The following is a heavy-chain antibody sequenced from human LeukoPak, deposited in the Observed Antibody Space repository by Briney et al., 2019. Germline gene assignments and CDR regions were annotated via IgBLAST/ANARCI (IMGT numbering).Heavy chain of an antibody. J-gene: IGHJ5*02. V-gene: IGHV1-2*02. CDR2: INPNSGGT. CDR3: ARGTVTILREVARWFDP. Sequence: ASVQVSCKACRYTLTRYYMHWLGQAPGEGLEWMGWINPNSGGTNYAQKFQGRVTMTRDTSITTDYMELRRLRSDDTAVYYCARGTVTILREVARWFDPWGQGTLVTVSS. CDR1: RYTLTRYY. D-gene: IGHD4-11*01.